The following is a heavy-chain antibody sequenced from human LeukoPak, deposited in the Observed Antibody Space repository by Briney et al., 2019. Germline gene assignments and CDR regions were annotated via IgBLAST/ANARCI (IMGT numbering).Heavy chain of an antibody. Sequence: GGSVRLSCAASGFTFSGYSMKWVRQAPGKGLEWLSSISSSSSYIYYADSVKGRFTISRDNAKLSLYLHMNSLRAEDTAVYYCARVRYSSSSFDYWGQGTLVTVSS. V-gene: IGHV3-21*01. CDR2: ISSSSSYI. J-gene: IGHJ4*02. D-gene: IGHD6-6*01. CDR3: ARVRYSSSSFDY. CDR1: GFTFSGYS.